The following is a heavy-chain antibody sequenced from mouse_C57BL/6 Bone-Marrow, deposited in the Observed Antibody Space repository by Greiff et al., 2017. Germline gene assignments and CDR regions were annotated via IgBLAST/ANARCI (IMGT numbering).Heavy chain of an antibody. Sequence: VQLKQSGPELVKPGDSVKISCKASGYSFTGYFMNWVMQSHGKSLEWIGRLNPYNGDTFYNQKFKGKATLTVDKSSSTAHMELRSLTSEDSAVYYCARPLLFYGSSGYAMDYWGQGTSVTVSS. V-gene: IGHV1-20*01. D-gene: IGHD1-1*01. J-gene: IGHJ4*01. CDR2: LNPYNGDT. CDR1: GYSFTGYF. CDR3: ARPLLFYGSSGYAMDY.